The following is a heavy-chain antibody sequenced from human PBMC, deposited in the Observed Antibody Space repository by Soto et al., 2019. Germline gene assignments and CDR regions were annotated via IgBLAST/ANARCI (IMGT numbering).Heavy chain of an antibody. CDR1: GYTFTTYG. D-gene: IGHD2-15*01. CDR2: ISTYNGNT. V-gene: IGHV1-18*04. Sequence: QVHLVQSGAEVKKPGASVKVSCKASGYTFTTYGISWVRQAPGQGLEWMGWISTYNGNTNYEQKLQGRVTLTTDTLTSTAYMELRSLRCDDTAVYYCARRGAYCSGGTCYHFDYWGQGTLVTVSS. CDR3: ARRGAYCSGGTCYHFDY. J-gene: IGHJ4*02.